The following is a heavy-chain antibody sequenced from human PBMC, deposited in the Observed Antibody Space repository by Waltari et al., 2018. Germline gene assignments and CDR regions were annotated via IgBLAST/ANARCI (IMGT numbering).Heavy chain of an antibody. Sequence: EVQLVESGGGLVQPGGSLRLSCAASGFTFSSYDMSWVRQAPGKGLEWVSYISSASGYIYYADSVKGRFTISRDNAKNSLSLRMSSLRAEDTAVYYCTRLHDYGSSNYFDYWGQGVLVTVSS. D-gene: IGHD4-17*01. J-gene: IGHJ4*02. CDR2: ISSASGYI. CDR3: TRLHDYGSSNYFDY. CDR1: GFTFSSYD. V-gene: IGHV3-21*04.